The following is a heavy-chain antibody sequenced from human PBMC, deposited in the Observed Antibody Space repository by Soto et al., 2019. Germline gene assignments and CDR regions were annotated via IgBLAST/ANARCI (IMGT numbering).Heavy chain of an antibody. V-gene: IGHV3-15*07. CDR2: IKSRLDGGTT. Sequence: RPSCTPSDFDLTSDWVSWVRQVPGKGLEWLGLIKSRLDGGTTVYAAPLKGRVSISRDDSRNTVYLQMDRPNDEDTAFYYFATARRQTNYGWSKTFEFWGRGTLVTVSS. CDR1: DFDLTSDW. D-gene: IGHD3-10*01. CDR3: ATARRQTNYGWSKTFEF. J-gene: IGHJ4*02.